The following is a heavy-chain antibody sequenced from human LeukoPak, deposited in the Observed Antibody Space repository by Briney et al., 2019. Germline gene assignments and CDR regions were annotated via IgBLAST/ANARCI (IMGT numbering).Heavy chain of an antibody. Sequence: GGSLRLSCAASGFAFSSNWMHWVRQTPGKGLVWVSRINSGGSGASYADSVEGRFTISRDNAKNTLYLQMNSLRAEDTAVYYCATSLGPLTEYWGQGTLVTVSS. D-gene: IGHD7-27*01. CDR1: GFAFSSNW. J-gene: IGHJ4*02. CDR2: INSGGSGA. CDR3: ATSLGPLTEY. V-gene: IGHV3-74*01.